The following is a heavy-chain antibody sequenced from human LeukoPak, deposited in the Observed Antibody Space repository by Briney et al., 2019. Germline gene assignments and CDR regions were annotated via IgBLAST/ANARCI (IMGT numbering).Heavy chain of an antibody. D-gene: IGHD5-12*01. CDR3: ARETLFYDYSGNYFDY. J-gene: IGHJ4*02. Sequence: SDTVSLICTVSGGSISSNIYYWGWIRQPPGKGLEGFGSIYYSGSTYYNPSLKSRVTIAVDTSKNQFSLKLSSVTAADTAVYYCARETLFYDYSGNYFDYWGQGTLVTVSS. CDR1: GGSISSNIYY. V-gene: IGHV4-39*07. CDR2: IYYSGST.